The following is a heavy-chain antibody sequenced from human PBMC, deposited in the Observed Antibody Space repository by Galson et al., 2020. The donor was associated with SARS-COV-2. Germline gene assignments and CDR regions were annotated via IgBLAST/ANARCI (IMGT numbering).Heavy chain of an antibody. V-gene: IGHV4-31*03. CDR3: ARAPLGMFGVVQYFDY. CDR1: GGSISSGGYY. J-gene: IGHJ4*02. D-gene: IGHD3-3*01. CDR2: IYYSGST. Sequence: SETLSLICTVSGGSISSGGYYWSWIRQHPGKGLEWIGYIYYSGSTYYNPSLKSRVTISVDTSKNQFSLKLSSVTAADTAVYYCARAPLGMFGVVQYFDYWGQGTLVTVSS.